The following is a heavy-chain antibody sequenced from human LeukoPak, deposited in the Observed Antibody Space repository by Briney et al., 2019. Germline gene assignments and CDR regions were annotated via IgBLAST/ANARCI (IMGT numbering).Heavy chain of an antibody. V-gene: IGHV4-34*01. Sequence: SETLSLTCTVSGGSISNYYWSWIRQPPGKGLEWIGEINHSGSTNYNPSLKSRVTISVDTSKNQFSLKLSSVTAADTAVYYCARSRLYYDSSGYYYSFFDYWGQGTLVTVSS. CDR2: INHSGST. J-gene: IGHJ4*02. CDR1: GGSISNYY. D-gene: IGHD3-22*01. CDR3: ARSRLYYDSSGYYYSFFDY.